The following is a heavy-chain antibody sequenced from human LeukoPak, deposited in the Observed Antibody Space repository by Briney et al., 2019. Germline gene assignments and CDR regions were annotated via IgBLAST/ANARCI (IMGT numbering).Heavy chain of an antibody. Sequence: GGSLRLSCAASGLTVSSNYMSWVRQAAGKGLEWVSVLYSGGSTYYADSVKGRFTISRDNAKNSLYLHMNSLRAEDTAVYYCVRGRSGTGAGYYFDYWGQGTLVTVSS. D-gene: IGHD3/OR15-3a*01. J-gene: IGHJ4*02. CDR1: GLTVSSNY. CDR2: LYSGGST. CDR3: VRGRSGTGAGYYFDY. V-gene: IGHV3-53*01.